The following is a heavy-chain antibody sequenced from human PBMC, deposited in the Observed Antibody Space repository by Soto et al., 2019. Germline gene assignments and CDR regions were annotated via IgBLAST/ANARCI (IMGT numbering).Heavy chain of an antibody. J-gene: IGHJ4*02. CDR2: VYYSGTT. V-gene: IGHV4-61*01. CDR3: ARTTAVPNSLRSRYFFDY. Sequence: SETLSLTCSVSGGSVSDKTYYWSWIRQPPGKRLEWIGYVYYSGTTNYKPSLKSRVTISVDLSKNQFSLRLSSVTTADTALCYCARTTAVPNSLRSRYFFDYWGQGTLVTVSS. CDR1: GGSVSDKTYY. D-gene: IGHD4-17*01.